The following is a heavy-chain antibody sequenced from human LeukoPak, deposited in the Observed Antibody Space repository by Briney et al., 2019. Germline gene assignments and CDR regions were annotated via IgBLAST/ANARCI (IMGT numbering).Heavy chain of an antibody. J-gene: IGHJ4*02. CDR1: GGTFSSYT. Sequence: SVKVSCKASGGTFSSYTISWVRQAPGQGLEWMGRIIPIFGRANSAQKFQGRVAITSDESTNTVYMELSSLRSEDTAVYYCATESTSDYHYANWGQGTLVTVSS. V-gene: IGHV1-69*13. CDR3: ATESTSDYHYAN. CDR2: IIPIFGRA. D-gene: IGHD3-22*01.